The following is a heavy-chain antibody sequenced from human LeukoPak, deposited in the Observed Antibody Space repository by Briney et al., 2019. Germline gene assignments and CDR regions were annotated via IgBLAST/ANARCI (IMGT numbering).Heavy chain of an antibody. J-gene: IGHJ4*02. CDR2: IYSGGST. V-gene: IGHV3-53*01. D-gene: IGHD1-26*01. CDR3: AKYSGSYYFDY. CDR1: GFTVSSNY. Sequence: PGGSLRLSCAASGFTVSSNYMSWVRQAPGKGLEWVSVIYSGGSTYYADSVKGRFTISRDNSKNTLYLQMNSLRAEDTAVYYCAKYSGSYYFDYWGQGTLVTVSS.